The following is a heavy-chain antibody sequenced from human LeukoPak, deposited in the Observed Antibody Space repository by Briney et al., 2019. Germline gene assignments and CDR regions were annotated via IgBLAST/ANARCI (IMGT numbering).Heavy chain of an antibody. V-gene: IGHV3-9*01. CDR3: AILWWHRVDY. D-gene: IGHD2-15*01. J-gene: IGHJ4*02. Sequence: GRSLRLSCAASGFTFDDYAMHWVRQAPGKGLEWVSGISWNSGSIGYADSVKGRFTISRDNAKNTLYLQMNSLRAEDTAVYYCAILWWHRVDYWGQGTLVTVSS. CDR2: ISWNSGSI. CDR1: GFTFDDYA.